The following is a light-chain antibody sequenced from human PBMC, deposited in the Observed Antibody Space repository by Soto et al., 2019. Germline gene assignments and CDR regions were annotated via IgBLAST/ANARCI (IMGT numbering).Light chain of an antibody. CDR2: DVS. J-gene: IGLJ1*01. V-gene: IGLV2-14*01. CDR3: SSYTSSSPRV. CDR1: SSDVGGYNY. Sequence: SVLTQPASVSGSPGQSITISCTGTSSDVGGYNYVSWYQQHPGKAPKLMIYDVSNRPSGVSNRFSGSKSGNTASLTISGLQPEDEADYYCSSYTSSSPRVFGTGTKVTVL.